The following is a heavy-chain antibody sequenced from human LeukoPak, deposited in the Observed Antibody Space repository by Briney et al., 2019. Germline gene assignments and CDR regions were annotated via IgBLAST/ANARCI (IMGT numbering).Heavy chain of an antibody. CDR3: ARGNCGGDCYSFDY. CDR2: IYSGGST. D-gene: IGHD2-21*02. CDR1: GFTVSSNY. J-gene: IGHJ4*02. Sequence: GSLRLSCAASGFTVSSNYMSWVRQAPGKGLEWVSVIYSGGSTYYADSVKGRFTISRDNSKNTLYLQMNSLRAEDTAVYYCARGNCGGDCYSFDYWSQGTLVTVSS. V-gene: IGHV3-53*01.